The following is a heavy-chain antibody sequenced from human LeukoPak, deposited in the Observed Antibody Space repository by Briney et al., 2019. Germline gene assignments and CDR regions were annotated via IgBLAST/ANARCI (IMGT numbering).Heavy chain of an antibody. D-gene: IGHD3-16*01. J-gene: IGHJ4*02. CDR3: ARDGISMTTSDYFDY. CDR2: INPSGGST. CDR1: GYTFTSYY. Sequence: ASVKVSCKASGYTFTSYYMHWVRQAPGQGLEWMGIINPSGGSTIYAQKFQGRVTMTRDMSTSTVYMELSSLRSEDTAVYYCARDGISMTTSDYFDYWGQGTLVTVSS. V-gene: IGHV1-46*01.